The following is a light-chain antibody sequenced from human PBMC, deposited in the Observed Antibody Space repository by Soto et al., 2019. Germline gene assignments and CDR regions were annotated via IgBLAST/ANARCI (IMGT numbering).Light chain of an antibody. CDR2: DAS. Sequence: DIQMTQSPSTLSASVGDRVTITCRASQSISNWLAWYQQKPGKAPKFLIYDASSLESGVPSRFSGSGSGTIFTLTISSLQPDDFAAYYCQHYNTYPWTFGQGTKV. CDR1: QSISNW. V-gene: IGKV1-5*01. CDR3: QHYNTYPWT. J-gene: IGKJ1*01.